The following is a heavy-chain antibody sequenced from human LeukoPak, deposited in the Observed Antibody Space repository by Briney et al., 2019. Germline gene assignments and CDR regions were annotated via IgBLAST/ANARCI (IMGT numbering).Heavy chain of an antibody. CDR1: GFTFSSYA. Sequence: GGSLRLFSAASGFTFSSYAMSWVRQAPGKGLEWVSAISGSGGSTYYADSVKGRFTISRDNSKNTLYLQMNSLRAEDTAVYYCASTYYYDSSGYSPFDYWGQGTLVTVSS. J-gene: IGHJ4*02. D-gene: IGHD3-22*01. V-gene: IGHV3-23*01. CDR2: ISGSGGST. CDR3: ASTYYYDSSGYSPFDY.